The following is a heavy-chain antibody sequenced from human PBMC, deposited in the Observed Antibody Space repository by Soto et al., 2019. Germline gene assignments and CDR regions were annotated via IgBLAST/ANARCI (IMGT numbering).Heavy chain of an antibody. CDR2: IAYDGNEK. J-gene: IGHJ6*02. CDR1: GFTFKTHA. D-gene: IGHD1-26*01. V-gene: IGHV3-30*18. Sequence: QVQLVESGGGVVQPGTSLRLSCAASGFTFKTHAMHWVRQAPGKGLEWMAVIAYDGNEKFYADSVKGRFTISRDNSKNALYLQINTLRNEDTAVYHCGKHVGDYVPYYYGVDVWGQGTTITVSS. CDR3: GKHVGDYVPYYYGVDV.